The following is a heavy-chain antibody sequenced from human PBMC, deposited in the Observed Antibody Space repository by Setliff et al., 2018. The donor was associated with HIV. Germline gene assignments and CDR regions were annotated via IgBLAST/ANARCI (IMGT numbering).Heavy chain of an antibody. Sequence: GASVKVSCKVSGGTFTRNCISWVRQAPGQGLEWMGGILPFFDTANYAQKFQGRVTITADESTSTVHMELSSLTSEDTAVYYCAAGLNYYDRSGLGAWGQGTLVTVSS. CDR1: GGTFTRNC. J-gene: IGHJ5*02. CDR2: ILPFFDTA. V-gene: IGHV1-69*13. CDR3: AAGLNYYDRSGLGA. D-gene: IGHD3-22*01.